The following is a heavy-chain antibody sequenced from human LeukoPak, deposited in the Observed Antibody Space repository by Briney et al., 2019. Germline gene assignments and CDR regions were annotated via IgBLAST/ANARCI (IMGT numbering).Heavy chain of an antibody. J-gene: IGHJ6*02. CDR3: ARLDVGDRYYNYAMDV. CDR1: GFIFSSYE. D-gene: IGHD5-12*01. V-gene: IGHV3-48*03. CDR2: ISSSTSNN. Sequence: PGGSLRLSCAASGFIFSSYEFNWVRQAPGKGLEWVSYISSSTSNNFYADSVKGRFTISKDNAKNSLCLQMNSLRAEDTAVYYCARLDVGDRYYNYAMDVWGQGTTVTVSS.